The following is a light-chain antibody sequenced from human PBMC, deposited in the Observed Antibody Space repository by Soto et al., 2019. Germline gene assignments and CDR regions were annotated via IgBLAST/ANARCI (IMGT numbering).Light chain of an antibody. CDR3: LQYGSAPRT. V-gene: IGKV3-20*01. J-gene: IGKJ1*01. CDR1: QRVSSNY. Sequence: ENVLTQSPGTRCLSPGERATLSCRANQRVSSNYLAWYQQMPGQAPRLLIHGASTRVSGVPDRFIGSGFGTDFTLTSNRLEPEDFAVYICLQYGSAPRTFGQGTKVEVK. CDR2: GAS.